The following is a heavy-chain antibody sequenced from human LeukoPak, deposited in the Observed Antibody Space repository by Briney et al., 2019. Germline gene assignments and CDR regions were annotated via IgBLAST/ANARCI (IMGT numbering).Heavy chain of an antibody. CDR3: AKSYDFWSGYLAY. J-gene: IGHJ4*02. CDR2: ISGSGGST. D-gene: IGHD3-3*01. Sequence: GGSLRLSCAASGFTFSSHAMSWVRQAPGKGLEWVSAISGSGGSTYYADSVKGRFTISRDNSKNTLYLQMNSLRAEDTAVYYCAKSYDFWSGYLAYWGQGTLVTVSS. CDR1: GFTFSSHA. V-gene: IGHV3-23*01.